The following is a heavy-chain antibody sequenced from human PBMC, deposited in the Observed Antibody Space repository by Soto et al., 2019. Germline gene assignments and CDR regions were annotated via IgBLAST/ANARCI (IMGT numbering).Heavy chain of an antibody. Sequence: EVQLVESGGGLVQPGGSLRLSCAASGLIFSDYHMDWVRQAPGKGVEWVGRIRRKANSYTTEYAASVKGRFTISRDDSKNSLYLQMNSLKSEDTAVYYCAMLGGWSGGSRGMDVWGQGTTVTVSS. CDR1: GLIFSDYH. CDR3: AMLGGWSGGSRGMDV. CDR2: IRRKANSYTT. V-gene: IGHV3-72*01. D-gene: IGHD6-19*01. J-gene: IGHJ6*02.